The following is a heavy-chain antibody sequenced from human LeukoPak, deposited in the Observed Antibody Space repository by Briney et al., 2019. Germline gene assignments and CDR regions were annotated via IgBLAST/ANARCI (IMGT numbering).Heavy chain of an antibody. V-gene: IGHV4-31*03. J-gene: IGHJ4*02. CDR2: IYYSGST. D-gene: IGHD3-10*01. Sequence: SETLSLACTVSGGSISSGGYYWSWIRQHPGKGLEWIGYIYYSGSTYYNPSLKSRVTISVDTSKNQFSLKLSSVTAADTAVYYCARYRWFGEPQDYFDYWGQGTLVTVSS. CDR1: GGSISSGGYY. CDR3: ARYRWFGEPQDYFDY.